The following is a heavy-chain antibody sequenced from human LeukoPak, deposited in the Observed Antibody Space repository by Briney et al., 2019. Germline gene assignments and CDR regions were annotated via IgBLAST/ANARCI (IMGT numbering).Heavy chain of an antibody. CDR1: GYSFTSYW. J-gene: IGHJ6*04. CDR2: IYPGDSDT. CDR3: ARQPAYYDILTGYPSYGMDV. V-gene: IGHV5-51*01. Sequence: HGESLKISCKGSGYSFTSYWIGWVRQVPGKGLEWMGIIYPGDSDTRYSPSFQGQVTISADKSISTAYLQWSSLKASDTAMYYCARQPAYYDILTGYPSYGMDVWGKGTTVTVSS. D-gene: IGHD3-9*01.